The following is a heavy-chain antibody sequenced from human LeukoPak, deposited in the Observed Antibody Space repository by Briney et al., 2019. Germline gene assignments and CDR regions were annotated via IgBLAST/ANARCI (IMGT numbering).Heavy chain of an antibody. J-gene: IGHJ4*02. CDR3: AKVRSGSSNWALRVFDY. Sequence: GGSLRLSCAASGFTFSSYAMSWVRQAPGKGLEWVSAISGSGGSTYYADSVKGRFAISRDNSKNTLYLQMNSLRAEDTAVYYCAKVRSGSSNWALRVFDYWGQGALVTVSS. V-gene: IGHV3-23*01. CDR2: ISGSGGST. CDR1: GFTFSSYA. D-gene: IGHD4-11*01.